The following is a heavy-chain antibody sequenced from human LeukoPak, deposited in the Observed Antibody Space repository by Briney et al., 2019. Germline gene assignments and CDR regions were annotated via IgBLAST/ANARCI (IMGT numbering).Heavy chain of an antibody. J-gene: IGHJ6*04. D-gene: IGHD3-10*02. CDR2: ISSSGSTI. CDR3: AELGITMIGGV. Sequence: GGSLRLSCAASGFTFSSYWMNWVRQAPGEGLEWVSYISSSGSTIYYADSVKGRFTISRDNAKNSLYLQMNSLRAEDTAVYYCAELGITMIGGVWGKGTTVTISS. V-gene: IGHV3-48*04. CDR1: GFTFSSYW.